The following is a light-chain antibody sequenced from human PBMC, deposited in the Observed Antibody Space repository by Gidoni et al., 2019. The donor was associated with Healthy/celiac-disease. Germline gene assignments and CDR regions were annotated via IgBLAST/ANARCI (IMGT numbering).Light chain of an antibody. CDR1: QTISSY. CDR3: QQRRNWPLT. CDR2: DAS. V-gene: IGKV3-11*01. Sequence: EFVLTQSPAILSLSPGERATLSCRASQTISSYLAWYQQKPGQAPRLFIYDASNRATGIPARFSGSGSGTDFTLTISSLEPEDFAVYFCQQRRNWPLTFGGGTKVEIK. J-gene: IGKJ4*01.